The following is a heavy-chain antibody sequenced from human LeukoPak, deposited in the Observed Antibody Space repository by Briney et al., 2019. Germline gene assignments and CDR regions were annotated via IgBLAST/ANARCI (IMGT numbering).Heavy chain of an antibody. CDR2: INPNSGGT. V-gene: IGHV1-2*02. CDR1: GYTFTGYY. J-gene: IGHJ6*03. Sequence: GASVKVSCKASGYTFTGYYMHWVRQAPGQGLEWMGWINPNSGGTNYTQKFQGRVTMTRDTSISTAYMELSRLRSDDTAVYYCARGNVVEYYDFWSGPLEGYYMDVWGKGTTVTVSS. D-gene: IGHD3-3*01. CDR3: ARGNVVEYYDFWSGPLEGYYMDV.